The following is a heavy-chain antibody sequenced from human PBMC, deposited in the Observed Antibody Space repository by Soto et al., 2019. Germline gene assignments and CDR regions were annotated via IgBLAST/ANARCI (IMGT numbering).Heavy chain of an antibody. V-gene: IGHV3-30-3*01. J-gene: IGHJ4*02. CDR2: ISYDGSNK. CDR3: ARDRYCGGDCFTYYFDY. D-gene: IGHD2-21*02. Sequence: QVQLVESGGGVVQPGRSLRLSCAASGFTFSSYAMHWVRQAPGKGLEWVAVISYDGSNKYYADSVKGRFTISRDNSKNTLYLQMNSLRAEDTAMYYCARDRYCGGDCFTYYFDYWGQGTLVTVSS. CDR1: GFTFSSYA.